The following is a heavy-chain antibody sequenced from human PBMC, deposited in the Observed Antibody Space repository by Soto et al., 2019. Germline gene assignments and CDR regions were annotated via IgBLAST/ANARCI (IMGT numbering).Heavy chain of an antibody. J-gene: IGHJ6*02. D-gene: IGHD3-10*01. CDR2: INHSGST. CDR1: GGSFSGYY. V-gene: IGHV4-34*01. CDR3: ARLRVGYYGSGSYYQSPYYYYGMDV. Sequence: QVPLQQWGAGLLKPSETLSLTCAVYGGSFSGYYWSWIRQPPGKGLEWIGEINHSGSTNYNPSLKSRVTISVDTSKNQFSLKLSSVTAADTAVYYCARLRVGYYGSGSYYQSPYYYYGMDVWGQGTTVTVSS.